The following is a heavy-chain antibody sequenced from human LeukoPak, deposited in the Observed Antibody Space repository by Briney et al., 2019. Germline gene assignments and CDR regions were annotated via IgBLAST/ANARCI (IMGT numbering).Heavy chain of an antibody. CDR1: GFSFTTYW. V-gene: IGHV5-51*01. J-gene: IGHJ3*02. Sequence: GESLKISCKGSGFSFTTYWIDWVRQMPGKGLEWMGVIYPGDSDTRYSPSFQGQVTISADKSISTAYLQWSSLKASDTAMYYCARRENYCSSTSCYALDIWGQGTMVTVSS. CDR3: ARRENYCSSTSCYALDI. CDR2: IYPGDSDT. D-gene: IGHD2-2*01.